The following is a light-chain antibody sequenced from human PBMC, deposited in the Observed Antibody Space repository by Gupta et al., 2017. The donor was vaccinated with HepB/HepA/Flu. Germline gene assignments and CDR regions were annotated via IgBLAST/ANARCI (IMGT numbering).Light chain of an antibody. V-gene: IGKV3-15*01. J-gene: IGKJ1*01. CDR2: GAS. CDR1: QSVSSN. Sequence: EIVMTPSPATLSLSPGERPTLACRPSQSVSSNLAWYQQKPGQAPRLLIYGASTRATGLPARFSGSGSGTEFTLTISSLQSEDFAVYYCQQDNNWPGTFGQGTKVEIK. CDR3: QQDNNWPGT.